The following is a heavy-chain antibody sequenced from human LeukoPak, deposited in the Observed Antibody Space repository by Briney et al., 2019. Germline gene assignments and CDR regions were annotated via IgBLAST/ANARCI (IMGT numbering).Heavy chain of an antibody. D-gene: IGHD5-12*01. CDR1: GFTFSGYA. J-gene: IGHJ4*02. CDR2: IRSNGDTT. Sequence: PGGSLRLSCAASGFTFSGYAMSWVRQVPGKGLEWVSVIRSNGDTTYYADSVKGRFTISRDNSKNTLYLQMNTLRAEDTAVYYCARGRGYGAYDWNDYWGQGTLVTVSS. CDR3: ARGRGYGAYDWNDY. V-gene: IGHV3-23*01.